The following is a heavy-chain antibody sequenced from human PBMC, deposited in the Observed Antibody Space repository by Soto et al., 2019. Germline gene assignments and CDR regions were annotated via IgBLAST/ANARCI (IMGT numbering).Heavy chain of an antibody. Sequence: GGSLRLSCAASGFTFSSYAMHWARQAPGKGLEWVAVISYDGSNKYYADSVKGRFTISRDNSKNTLYLQMNSLRAEDTAVYYCARERKDRNYGGNSGAFDIWGQGTMVTVSS. CDR2: ISYDGSNK. CDR3: ARERKDRNYGGNSGAFDI. CDR1: GFTFSSYA. V-gene: IGHV3-30-3*01. D-gene: IGHD4-17*01. J-gene: IGHJ3*02.